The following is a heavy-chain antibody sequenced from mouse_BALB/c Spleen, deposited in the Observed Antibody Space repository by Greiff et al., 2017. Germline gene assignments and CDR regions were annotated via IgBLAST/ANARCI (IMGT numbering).Heavy chain of an antibody. CDR2: ISSGSSTI. CDR3: ARSTPSSAWFAY. J-gene: IGHJ3*01. Sequence: EVKLVESGGGLVQPGGSRKLSCAASGFTFSSFGMHWVRQAPEKGLEWVAYISSGSSTIYYADTVKGRFTISRDNPKNTLFLQMTSLRSEDTAMYYCARSTPSSAWFAYWGQGTLVTVSA. V-gene: IGHV5-17*02. CDR1: GFTFSSFG.